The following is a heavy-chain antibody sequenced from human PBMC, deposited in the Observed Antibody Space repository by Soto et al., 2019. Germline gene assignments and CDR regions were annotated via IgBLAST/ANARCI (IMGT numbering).Heavy chain of an antibody. V-gene: IGHV3-30-3*01. CDR2: ISYDGSNK. CDR3: ARDYYRFNSGYGFSMDV. J-gene: IGHJ6*02. D-gene: IGHD5-12*01. Sequence: GSLRLSCAASGFTFSSYTMHRVRQAPGKGLEWVAVISYDGSNKYYADSVKGRFTISRDNSKNTLYLQMNSLRAEDTAVYYCARDYYRFNSGYGFSMDVWGQGT. CDR1: GFTFSSYT.